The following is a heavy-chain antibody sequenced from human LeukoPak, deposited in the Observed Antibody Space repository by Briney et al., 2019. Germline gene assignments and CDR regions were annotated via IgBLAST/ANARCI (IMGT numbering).Heavy chain of an antibody. CDR2: IYTSGST. D-gene: IGHD3-10*01. J-gene: IGHJ5*02. CDR3: ARVENYYGSGSYPWFDP. CDR1: GGSISSYY. Sequence: SETLSLTCTVSGGSISSYYWSWIRQPAGKGLEWIGRIYTSGSTNYNPSLKSRVTMSVDTSKNQFSLKLSSVTAADTAVYYCARVENYYGSGSYPWFDPWGQGTLVTVSS. V-gene: IGHV4-4*07.